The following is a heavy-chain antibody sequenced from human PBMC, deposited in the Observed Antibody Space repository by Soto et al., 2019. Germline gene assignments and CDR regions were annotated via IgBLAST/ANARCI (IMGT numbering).Heavy chain of an antibody. CDR1: GFTFSSYW. CDR3: ARDSPAFVAAAPDY. V-gene: IGHV3-7*03. D-gene: IGHD6-13*01. Sequence: GGSLRLSCAASGFTFSSYWMSWVRQAPGKGLEWVANIKQDGSEKYYVDSVKGRFTISRDNAKNSLYLQMNSLRAEDTAVYDCARDSPAFVAAAPDYWGQGTLVTVSS. J-gene: IGHJ4*02. CDR2: IKQDGSEK.